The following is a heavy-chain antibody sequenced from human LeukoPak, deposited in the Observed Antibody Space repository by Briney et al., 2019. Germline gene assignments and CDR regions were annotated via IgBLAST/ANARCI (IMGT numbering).Heavy chain of an antibody. V-gene: IGHV3-11*01. J-gene: IGHJ4*02. CDR3: ARDSSSLRYFDWLNY. CDR2: ISSSGSTI. D-gene: IGHD3-9*01. CDR1: GFTFSDYY. Sequence: GGSLRLSCAASGFTFSDYYMSWIRQAPGKGLEWVSYISSSGSTIYYADSVKGRFTISRDNAKNSLYLQMNSLRAEDTAVYYCARDSSSLRYFDWLNYWGQGTLVIVSS.